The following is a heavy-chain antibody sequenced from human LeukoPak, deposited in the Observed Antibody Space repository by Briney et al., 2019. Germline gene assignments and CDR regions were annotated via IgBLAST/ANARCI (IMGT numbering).Heavy chain of an antibody. V-gene: IGHV1-2*02. CDR2: INPNSGGT. J-gene: IGHJ4*02. Sequence: ASVKVSCKASGYTFTGYYMHWVRQAPGQGLEWMGWINPNSGGTNYAQKFQGRVTMTTDTSTSTAYMELRSLRSDDTAVYYCARDGVYYDSSGNFDYWGQGTLVTVSS. CDR3: ARDGVYYDSSGNFDY. D-gene: IGHD3-22*01. CDR1: GYTFTGYY.